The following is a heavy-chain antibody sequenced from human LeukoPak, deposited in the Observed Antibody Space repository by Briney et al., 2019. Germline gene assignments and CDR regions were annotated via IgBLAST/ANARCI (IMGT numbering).Heavy chain of an antibody. Sequence: GGSLRLSCVTSGLTFRGYDMFWVRQAPGKGLEWISYISSSTNRTHYADSVKGRFTISRDNAKNSLYLQMNSLRVGDTAVYYCAADTYHDYWGQGTPATVSS. CDR2: ISSSTNRT. D-gene: IGHD2-2*01. J-gene: IGHJ4*02. V-gene: IGHV3-48*01. CDR1: GLTFRGYD. CDR3: AADTYHDY.